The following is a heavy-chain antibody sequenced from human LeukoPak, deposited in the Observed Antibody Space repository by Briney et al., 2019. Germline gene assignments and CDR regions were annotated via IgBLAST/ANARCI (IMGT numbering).Heavy chain of an antibody. Sequence: SETLSLTCTVSGGSISSYYWSWIRQPAGKGLEWIGRIYTSGSTNYNPSLKSRVTMSVDTSKNQFSLKLSSVTAADTAVYYCARNYYYGSGSYLVYWGQGTLVTVSS. CDR1: GGSISSYY. CDR3: ARNYYYGSGSYLVY. J-gene: IGHJ4*02. CDR2: IYTSGST. D-gene: IGHD3-10*01. V-gene: IGHV4-4*07.